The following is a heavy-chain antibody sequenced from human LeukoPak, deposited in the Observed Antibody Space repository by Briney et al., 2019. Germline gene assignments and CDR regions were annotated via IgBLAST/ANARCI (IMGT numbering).Heavy chain of an antibody. V-gene: IGHV3-30*19. J-gene: IGHJ4*02. Sequence: PGGSLRLSCAASGLTFKNYAMHWVRQAPGKGLEWVAVISYDGSNKYYADSVKGRFTISRDNSKNTLYLQMNSLRAEDTAVYYCARVMVRGENIDYWGQGTLVTVSS. CDR2: ISYDGSNK. CDR1: GLTFKNYA. D-gene: IGHD3-10*01. CDR3: ARVMVRGENIDY.